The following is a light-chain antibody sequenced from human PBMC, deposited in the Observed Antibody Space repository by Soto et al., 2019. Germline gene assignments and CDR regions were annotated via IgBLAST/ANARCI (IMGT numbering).Light chain of an antibody. V-gene: IGKV1-5*01. Sequence: DIQMTQSPSTVSAYVGDSVTITCRASQSITTWLAWYQQRPGKAPKLLIYDVSSLQSGVPSRFSGSGYGTEFTLNISSLKPDDFATYYCQHYKMYSTWTFGQGTKVDIK. CDR3: QHYKMYSTWT. CDR1: QSITTW. CDR2: DVS. J-gene: IGKJ1*01.